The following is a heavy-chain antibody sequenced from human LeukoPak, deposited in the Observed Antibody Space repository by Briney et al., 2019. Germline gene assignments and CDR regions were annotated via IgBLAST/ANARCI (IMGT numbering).Heavy chain of an antibody. CDR2: ISYDGSNK. V-gene: IGHV3-30*18. D-gene: IGHD3-3*01. CDR3: AKDFWSATYYFDY. Sequence: GGSHSLFCAASGLTFSGYGIHWARQAPGKGLEWVAVISYDGSNKYYADSVKGRFTISRDNSKNTLYLQMTSLRAEDTAVYYCAKDFWSATYYFDYWGQGTLVTVSS. CDR1: GLTFSGYG. J-gene: IGHJ4*02.